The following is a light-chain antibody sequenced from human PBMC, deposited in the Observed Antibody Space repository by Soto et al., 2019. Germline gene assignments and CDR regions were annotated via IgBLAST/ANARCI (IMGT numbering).Light chain of an antibody. V-gene: IGKV3-15*01. J-gene: IGKJ2*01. CDR1: RSVSSN. CDR2: GAS. Sequence: EIVMTQSPATLSVSPGDSTTLSCRTRRSVSSNLAWYQQKPGQAPRLLIYGASTRATGIPARFSGSGSGTEFTLTISSLPSEDFAVYYCQQYNNWPPANTFGQGTKLEIK. CDR3: QQYNNWPPANT.